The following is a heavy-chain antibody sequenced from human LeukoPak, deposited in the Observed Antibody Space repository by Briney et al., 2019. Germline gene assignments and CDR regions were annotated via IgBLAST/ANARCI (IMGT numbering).Heavy chain of an antibody. CDR2: IYYSGST. V-gene: IGHV4-59*08. CDR1: GGSISSYF. J-gene: IGHJ3*02. CDR3: ARHVSGWYEGAFDI. Sequence: SETLSLTCTVSGGSISSYFWSWIRQPPGKGLEWIGYIYYSGSTNYNPSLKSRVTISVDTSKNQFSLKLSSVTGADTAVYYCARHVSGWYEGAFDIWGQGTMVTVSS. D-gene: IGHD6-19*01.